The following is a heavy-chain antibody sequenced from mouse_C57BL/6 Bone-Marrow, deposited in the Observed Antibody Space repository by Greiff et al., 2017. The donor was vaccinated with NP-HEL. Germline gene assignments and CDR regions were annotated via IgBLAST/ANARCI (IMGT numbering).Heavy chain of an antibody. CDR2: IWSGGST. CDR3: ARIWFAY. Sequence: VKLQESGPGLVQPSQSLSITCTVSGFSLTSYGVHWVRQSPGKGLEWLGVIWSGGSTDYNAAFIYRLSISKDNSKSQVFFKMNSLQADDAAIYYCARIWFAYWGQGTLVTVSA. CDR1: GFSLTSYG. J-gene: IGHJ3*01. V-gene: IGHV2-2*01.